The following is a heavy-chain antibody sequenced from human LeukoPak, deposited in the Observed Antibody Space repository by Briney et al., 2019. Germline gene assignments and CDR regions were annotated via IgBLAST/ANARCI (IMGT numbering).Heavy chain of an antibody. V-gene: IGHV4-59*01. J-gene: IGHJ5*02. CDR2: IYYSGST. CDR1: GGSISSYY. Sequence: SETLSLTCTVSGGSISSYYWSWIRQPPGKGLEWIGYIYYSGSTNYNPSLKSRVTISVDTSKNQFSLKLSSVTAADTAVYYCARVDTSYSSGWYDRRFDPWGQGTLDTVSS. CDR3: ARVDTSYSSGWYDRRFDP. D-gene: IGHD6-19*01.